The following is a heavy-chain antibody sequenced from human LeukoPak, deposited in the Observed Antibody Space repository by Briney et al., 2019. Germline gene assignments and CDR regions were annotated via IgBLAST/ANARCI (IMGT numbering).Heavy chain of an antibody. J-gene: IGHJ4*02. CDR3: ARAEYQLLSLRY. D-gene: IGHD2-2*01. CDR1: GFTFSDYY. Sequence: NPGGSLRLSCAASGFTFSDYYMSWIRQAPGKGLEWVSYISSSGSTIYYADSVKGRFTISRDNAKNSLYLQMNSLRAEDTAVYYCARAEYQLLSLRYWGQGTLVTVSS. V-gene: IGHV3-11*01. CDR2: ISSSGSTI.